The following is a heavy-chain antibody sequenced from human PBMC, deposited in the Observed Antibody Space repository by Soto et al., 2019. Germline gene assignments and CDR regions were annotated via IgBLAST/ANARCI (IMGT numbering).Heavy chain of an antibody. Sequence: LSATLSLTCAVYGGSCSGDYWSWVRQPPGKGLEWIGEINHSGSTNYNPSLKSRVTISVDTSKNQFSLKLSSVTAADTAVYYCARGKKIPVRVRAKPGYYGMDVWGPGTTLT. CDR3: ARGKKIPVRVRAKPGYYGMDV. D-gene: IGHD3-10*01. V-gene: IGHV4-34*01. CDR1: GGSCSGDY. J-gene: IGHJ6*02. CDR2: INHSGST.